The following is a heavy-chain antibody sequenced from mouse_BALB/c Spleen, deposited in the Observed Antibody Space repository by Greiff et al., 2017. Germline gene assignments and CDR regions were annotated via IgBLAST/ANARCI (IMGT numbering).Heavy chain of an antibody. CDR3: AREGPYYYGSSHFDY. Sequence: QVQLQQSGPGLVAPSQSLSITCTVSGFSLTSYGVHWVRQPPGKGLEWLGVIWAGGSTNYNSALMSRLSISKDNSKSQVFLKMNSLQTDDTAMYYCAREGPYYYGSSHFDYWGQGTTLTVSS. D-gene: IGHD1-1*01. V-gene: IGHV2-9*02. CDR1: GFSLTSYG. J-gene: IGHJ2*01. CDR2: IWAGGST.